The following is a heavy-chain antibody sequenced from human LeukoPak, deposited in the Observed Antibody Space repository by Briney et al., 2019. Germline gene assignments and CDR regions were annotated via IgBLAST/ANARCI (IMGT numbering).Heavy chain of an antibody. Sequence: KTSETLSLTCTVSGGSISSYYWSWIRQPPGKGLEWIGYIYYSGSTNYNPSLKSRVTISVDTSKNQFSLKLSSVTAADTAVYYCASVMGSVIETWGQGTLVTVSS. J-gene: IGHJ5*02. CDR2: IYYSGST. D-gene: IGHD3-22*01. V-gene: IGHV4-59*08. CDR3: ASVMGSVIET. CDR1: GGSISSYY.